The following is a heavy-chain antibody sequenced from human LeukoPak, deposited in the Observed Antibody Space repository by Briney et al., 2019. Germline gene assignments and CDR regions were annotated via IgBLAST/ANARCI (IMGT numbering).Heavy chain of an antibody. J-gene: IGHJ5*02. V-gene: IGHV3-21*01. D-gene: IGHD2-15*01. Sequence: GGSLRLSCAASGFTFSSYSMNWVRQAPGKGLEWVSSISSSSYIYYADSVRGRFTISRDNAKNSLYLQMNSLRAEDTAVYYCAVGDCSGGSCPFDPWGQGTLVTVSS. CDR2: ISSSSYI. CDR3: AVGDCSGGSCPFDP. CDR1: GFTFSSYS.